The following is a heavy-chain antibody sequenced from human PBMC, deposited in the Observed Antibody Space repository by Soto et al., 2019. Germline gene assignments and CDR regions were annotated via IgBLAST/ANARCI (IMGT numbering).Heavy chain of an antibody. CDR1: GGTFSSYA. D-gene: IGHD6-19*01. J-gene: IGHJ6*01. CDR3: AGGQLRYRSGWGYYYGMDV. CDR2: IIPIFGTA. V-gene: IGHV1-69*01. Sequence: QVQLVQSGAEVKKPGSSVKVSCKASGGTFSSYAISWVRQAPGQGPEWMRGIIPIFGTANYAQKFQGRVTINADESTSTAYMELSSLRSEDTAVYYCAGGQLRYRSGWGYYYGMDVWGQGNTVTVSP.